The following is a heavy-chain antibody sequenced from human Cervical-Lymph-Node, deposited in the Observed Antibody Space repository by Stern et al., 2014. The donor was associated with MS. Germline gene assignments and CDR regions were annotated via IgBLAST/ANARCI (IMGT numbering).Heavy chain of an antibody. CDR2: IWHDGKNE. Sequence: VQLVQSGGGVVPPGRSLRLSCAASGFSFSSYGMYLVRQAPGQGLEWVAVIWHDGKNEYYADSVKGRFTISRDNAKSTVYLQMNSLRDEDTAVYFCARHPAAAGTGVHLEYWGQGTLVIVSS. CDR1: GFSFSSYG. J-gene: IGHJ4*02. D-gene: IGHD6-13*01. CDR3: ARHPAAAGTGVHLEY. V-gene: IGHV3-33*01.